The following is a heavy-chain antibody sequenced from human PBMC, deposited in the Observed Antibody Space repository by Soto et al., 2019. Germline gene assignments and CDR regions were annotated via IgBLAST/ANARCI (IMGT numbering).Heavy chain of an antibody. D-gene: IGHD1-26*01. CDR2: IKQDGSEK. CDR1: GFTFSSYW. Sequence: EVQLVESGGGLVQPGGSLRLSCAASGFTFSSYWMSWVRQAPGKGLEWVANIKQDGSEKYYVDSVKGRFTISRDNAKNSLYLQMNSLRAEDTAVYYCARNHLVGRHATCGYWGQGTLVTVSS. J-gene: IGHJ4*02. V-gene: IGHV3-7*01. CDR3: ARNHLVGRHATCGY.